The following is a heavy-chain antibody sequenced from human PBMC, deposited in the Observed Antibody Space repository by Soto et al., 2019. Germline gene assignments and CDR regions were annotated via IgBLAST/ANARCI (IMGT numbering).Heavy chain of an antibody. CDR2: IWYDGSNK. D-gene: IGHD2-15*01. V-gene: IGHV3-33*01. Sequence: QVQLVESGGGVVQPGKSLRLSCAASGFTFSGYGMHWVRQAPGKGLEWVAVIWYDGSNKYYVDSVKGRFTISRDNSKNTVYLQMNSLRAEDTAVYYCARPGYCTGGSCYFFLYWGKGTLVTVSS. J-gene: IGHJ4*02. CDR3: ARPGYCTGGSCYFFLY. CDR1: GFTFSGYG.